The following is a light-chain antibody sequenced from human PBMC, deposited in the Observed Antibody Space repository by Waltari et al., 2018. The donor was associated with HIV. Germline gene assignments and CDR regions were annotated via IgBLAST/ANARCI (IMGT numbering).Light chain of an antibody. Sequence: IGLTQSPDFQSVTPKEKGPIPCRARPSNGSSLHWYQQKPEQSPKLPLKYASQSSTVVATRYSGSGSGTDFTLTINSLEAEDAAAYYCHQSSSLPHGYTFGQGTKLEIK. CDR3: HQSSSLPHGYT. V-gene: IGKV6D-21*02. CDR2: YAS. CDR1: PSNGSS. J-gene: IGKJ2*01.